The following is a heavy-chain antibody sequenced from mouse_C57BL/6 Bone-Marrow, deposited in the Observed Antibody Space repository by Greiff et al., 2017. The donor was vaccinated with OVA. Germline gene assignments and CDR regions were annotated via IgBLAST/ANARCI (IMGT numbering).Heavy chain of an antibody. J-gene: IGHJ3*01. Sequence: QVQLKQPGAELVKPGASVKLSCTASGYTFTSYWMQWVKQRPGQGLEWIGEIDPSDSYTNYNQKFKGKATLTVDTSSSTAYLQLSSLTSEDSAVYYWARASPYYSSEGLAYWGQGTLVTVSA. CDR2: IDPSDSYT. D-gene: IGHD1-1*01. V-gene: IGHV1-50*01. CDR1: GYTFTSYW. CDR3: ARASPYYSSEGLAY.